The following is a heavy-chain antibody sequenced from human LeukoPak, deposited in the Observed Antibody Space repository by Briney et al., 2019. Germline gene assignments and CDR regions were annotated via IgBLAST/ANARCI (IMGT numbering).Heavy chain of an antibody. CDR2: IYYSGST. CDR3: ARVAVTSSAAANFEY. V-gene: IGHV4-31*03. D-gene: IGHD6-13*01. J-gene: IGHJ4*02. Sequence: SETLSLTCTVSGGSIGSGGYYGSWIRQHPGKGLEWIGYIYYSGSTYYNPSLKSRATISIDTSNNQFSLKLTSVTAADTAVYYCARVAVTSSAAANFEYWGQGTLVTVSS. CDR1: GGSIGSGGYY.